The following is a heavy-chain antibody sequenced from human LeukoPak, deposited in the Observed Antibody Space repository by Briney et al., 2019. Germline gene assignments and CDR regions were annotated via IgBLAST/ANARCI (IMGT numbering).Heavy chain of an antibody. V-gene: IGHV3-21*01. J-gene: IGHJ5*02. CDR1: GFTFSSYS. Sequence: GGSLRLSCAASGFTFSSYSMNWVRQAPGKGLEWVSSISSSSSYIYYADSVKGRFTISRDNAKNSLYLQMNSLRAEDTAVYYCAREGPEETYYYDSRKNHNWFDPWGQGTLSPSPQ. CDR3: AREGPEETYYYDSRKNHNWFDP. CDR2: ISSSSSYI. D-gene: IGHD3-22*01.